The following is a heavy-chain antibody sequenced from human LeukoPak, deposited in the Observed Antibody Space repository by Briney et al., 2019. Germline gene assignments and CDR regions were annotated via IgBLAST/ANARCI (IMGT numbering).Heavy chain of an antibody. Sequence: SATLSLTCTVSGYSISSGYYWGWIRQPPGKRLEWVGSIHSSGNTYYSPTLKSRVTISVDTSKNQFSLNLTSVTAADTAVYYCARDRELGYWGQGTLVTVSS. CDR3: ARDRELGY. J-gene: IGHJ4*02. D-gene: IGHD3-10*01. CDR1: GYSISSGYY. V-gene: IGHV4-38-2*02. CDR2: IHSSGNT.